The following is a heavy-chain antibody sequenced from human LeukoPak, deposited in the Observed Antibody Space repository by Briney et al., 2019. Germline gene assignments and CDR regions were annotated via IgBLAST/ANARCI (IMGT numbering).Heavy chain of an antibody. CDR2: INHSGST. CDR3: ARPKPYNWNGGHAFDI. J-gene: IGHJ3*02. V-gene: IGHV4-34*01. Sequence: SETLSLTCAVYGGSFSGYYWSWIRQPPGKGLEWIGEINHSGSTNYNPSLKSRVTISVDTSKNQFSLKLSSVTAADTAVYYCARPKPYNWNGGHAFDIWGQGTMVTVSS. CDR1: GGSFSGYY. D-gene: IGHD1-20*01.